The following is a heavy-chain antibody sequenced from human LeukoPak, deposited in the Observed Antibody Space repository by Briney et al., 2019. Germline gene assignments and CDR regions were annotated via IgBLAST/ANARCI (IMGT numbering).Heavy chain of an antibody. V-gene: IGHV4-39*01. CDR1: GGSISSSSYY. J-gene: IGHJ4*02. CDR2: IDYSGST. D-gene: IGHD1-26*01. Sequence: PSETLSLTCTVSGGSISSSSYYWGWLRQPPGKGLEWIGSIDYSGSTYYNPSLKSRVTISVDTSKNQFSLKLSSVTAADTAVYYCAKGVGATDYFDYWGQGTLVTVSS. CDR3: AKGVGATDYFDY.